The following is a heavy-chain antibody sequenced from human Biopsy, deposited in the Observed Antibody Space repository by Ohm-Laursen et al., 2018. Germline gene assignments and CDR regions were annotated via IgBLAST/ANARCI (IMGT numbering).Heavy chain of an antibody. Sequence: SLRLSCSASGFTFNVYNIVWVRQAPGKGLEWVSSITSRTSSTYYADSVKGRVTISRDNANNSVSLQMNNLRVDDTAVYYCARWYGDLFYYYNGMDVWGQGTTVTVSS. D-gene: IGHD3-10*01. J-gene: IGHJ6*02. CDR2: ITSRTSST. CDR3: ARWYGDLFYYYNGMDV. V-gene: IGHV3-21*01. CDR1: GFTFNVYN.